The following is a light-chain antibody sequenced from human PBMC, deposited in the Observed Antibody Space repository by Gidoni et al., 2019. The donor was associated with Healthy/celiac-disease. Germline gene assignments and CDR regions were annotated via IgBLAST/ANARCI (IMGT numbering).Light chain of an antibody. J-gene: IGKJ1*01. CDR3: QHGGT. CDR2: KAS. CDR1: QSISSW. V-gene: IGKV1-5*03. Sequence: DIQMTQSPSTLSASVGDRVTITCRASQSISSWLAWYQQKPGKAPKLLIYKASSLESGVPSRFSGSGSGTEFTLTISSLQPDDFATYYCQHGGTFXXXTKVEIK.